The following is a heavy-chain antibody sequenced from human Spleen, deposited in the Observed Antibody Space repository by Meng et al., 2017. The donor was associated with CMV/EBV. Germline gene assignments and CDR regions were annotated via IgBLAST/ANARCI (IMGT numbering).Heavy chain of an antibody. CDR3: ARDQYSRSCYGGKSHGMDV. CDR2: IHYSGST. V-gene: IGHV4-59*01. Sequence: GSLRLSCSVSGGSISVYYWNWIRQPPGKGLEWIGYIHYSGSTSYNPSLKSRVTMSVDTSMNQFSLRLSSVTAADTAVYYGARDQYSRSCYGGKSHGMDVWGQGTTVTVSS. J-gene: IGHJ6*02. CDR1: GGSISVYY. D-gene: IGHD4-23*01.